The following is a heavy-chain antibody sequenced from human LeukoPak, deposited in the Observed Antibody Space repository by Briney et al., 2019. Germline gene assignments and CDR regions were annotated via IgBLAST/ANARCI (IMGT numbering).Heavy chain of an antibody. V-gene: IGHV3-53*01. CDR3: ARGQSSGWYSFDY. CDR2: ICSGGST. J-gene: IGHJ4*02. D-gene: IGHD6-19*01. CDR1: GFTVSSNY. Sequence: GGSLRLSCAASGFTVSSNYMSWVRQAPGKGLEWVSVICSGGSTYYADSVKGRFTISRDNSKKTLYLQMNSLRAEDTAVYYCARGQSSGWYSFDYWGQGTLVTVSS.